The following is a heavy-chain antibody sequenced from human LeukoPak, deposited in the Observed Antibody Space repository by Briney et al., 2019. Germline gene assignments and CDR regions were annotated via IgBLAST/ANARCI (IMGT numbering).Heavy chain of an antibody. CDR1: GFTFSSYA. Sequence: GGSLRLSCAASGFTFSSYAMHWVRQAPGKGLEWVAVISYDGSNKYYADSVRGRFTISRDNSKNTLYLQMNSLRAEDTAVYYCARGGHIAVAGTVDYWGQGTLVTVSS. CDR2: ISYDGSNK. J-gene: IGHJ4*02. D-gene: IGHD6-19*01. V-gene: IGHV3-30-3*01. CDR3: ARGGHIAVAGTVDY.